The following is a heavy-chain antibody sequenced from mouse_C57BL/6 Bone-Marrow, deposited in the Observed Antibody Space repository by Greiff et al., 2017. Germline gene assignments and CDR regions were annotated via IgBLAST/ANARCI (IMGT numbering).Heavy chain of an antibody. J-gene: IGHJ4*01. CDR1: GFSLTSYG. CDR3: AREGYGSRPFYYAMDY. CDR2: IWSDGST. V-gene: IGHV2-6*03. Sequence: VMLVESGPGLVAPSQSLSITCTVSGFSLTSYGVQWVRQPPGKVLEWLVVIWSDGSTTYNSALKSRLSISKDKSKSQVILKMNSLQTDYPAIYYCAREGYGSRPFYYAMDYCSQEVSETVSS. D-gene: IGHD1-1*01.